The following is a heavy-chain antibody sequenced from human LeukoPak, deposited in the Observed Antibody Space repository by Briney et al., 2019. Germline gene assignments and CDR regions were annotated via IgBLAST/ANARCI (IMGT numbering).Heavy chain of an antibody. CDR3: AKDSLGGYYYDSSGYSYLDY. CDR2: INSDGSST. CDR1: GFTFSSYW. D-gene: IGHD3-22*01. Sequence: GGSLRLSCAASGFTFSSYWMHWVRQAPGKGLVWVSRINSDGSSTSYADSVKGRFTISRDNAKNTLYLQMNSLRAEDTALYYCAKDSLGGYYYDSSGYSYLDYWGQGTLVTVSS. V-gene: IGHV3-74*01. J-gene: IGHJ4*02.